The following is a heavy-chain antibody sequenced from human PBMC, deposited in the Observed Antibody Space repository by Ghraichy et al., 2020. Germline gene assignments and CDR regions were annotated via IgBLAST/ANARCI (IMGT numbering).Heavy chain of an antibody. Sequence: GGSLRLSCSASGFTFSSYAMHWVRQAPGKGLESVSAISSNGGSTYYADSVKGRFTISRDNSKNTLYLQMSSLRAADTAVYYCVKDQSRDFWSVQGDYWGQGILVTVSS. CDR2: ISSNGGST. CDR1: GFTFSSYA. V-gene: IGHV3-64D*06. D-gene: IGHD3-3*01. CDR3: VKDQSRDFWSVQGDY. J-gene: IGHJ4*02.